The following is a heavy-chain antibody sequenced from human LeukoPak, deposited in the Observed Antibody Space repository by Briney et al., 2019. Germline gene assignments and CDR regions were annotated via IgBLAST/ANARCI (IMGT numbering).Heavy chain of an antibody. CDR1: GFTFSSYA. D-gene: IGHD3-10*01. CDR2: ISGSGGST. CDR3: AKDGPDYCGSGNFDY. V-gene: IGHV3-23*01. J-gene: IGHJ4*02. Sequence: GGSLRLSCAASGFTFSSYAMRWVRQAPGKRLEWVSAISGSGGSTYYADSVKGRFTTSRDNSKNTRYLQMNSLRAEDTAGYYCAKDGPDYCGSGNFDYWGQGTLVTVSS.